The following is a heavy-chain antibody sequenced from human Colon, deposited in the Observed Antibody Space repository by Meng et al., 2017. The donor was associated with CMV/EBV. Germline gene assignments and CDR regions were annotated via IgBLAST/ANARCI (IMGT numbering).Heavy chain of an antibody. J-gene: IGHJ4*02. D-gene: IGHD6-6*01. Sequence: CKGSGYTFTNFGISWVRQAPGQGLEWMGWISAYNGNTNYAQKLQGRVTMTTDTSTSTAYMELRSLRSDDTAVYYCTTGGGYSSSSFDFWGQGTLVTVSS. CDR1: GYTFTNFG. CDR3: TTGGGYSSSSFDF. CDR2: ISAYNGNT. V-gene: IGHV1-18*01.